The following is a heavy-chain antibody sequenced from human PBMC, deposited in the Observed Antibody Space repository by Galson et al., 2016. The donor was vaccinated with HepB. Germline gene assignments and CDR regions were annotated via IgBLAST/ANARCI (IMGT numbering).Heavy chain of an antibody. CDR3: AKDPQWTTSSRGAFDV. V-gene: IGHV3-23*01. Sequence: SLRLSCAASGFSFSSYAMSWVRQAPGKGLEWVSTITGRGNITYYADSVEGRFTVSRDKSKRTLFLQMNGLRAEDTAVYYCAKDPQWTTSSRGAFDVWGQGTMLTVFS. CDR2: ITGRGNIT. CDR1: GFSFSSYA. J-gene: IGHJ3*01. D-gene: IGHD6-6*01.